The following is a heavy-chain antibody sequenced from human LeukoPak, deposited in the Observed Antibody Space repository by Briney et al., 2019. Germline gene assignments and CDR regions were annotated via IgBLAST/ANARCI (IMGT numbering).Heavy chain of an antibody. D-gene: IGHD6-13*01. CDR1: GYSFTTYW. V-gene: IGHV5-51*01. CDR3: GSVYSSTSWDY. J-gene: IGHJ4*02. CDR2: IFPADSDT. Sequence: GESLKISRRASGYSFTTYWIGWVRQMPGKGLEWMGVIFPADSDTRYSPSLQGQVTISVDKSISTAYLQWSSLKASDTAMYYCGSVYSSTSWDYWGQGTLVTVSS.